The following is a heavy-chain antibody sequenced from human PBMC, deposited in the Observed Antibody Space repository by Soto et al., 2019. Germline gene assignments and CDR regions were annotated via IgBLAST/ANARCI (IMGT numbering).Heavy chain of an antibody. CDR3: ARSYDSSGYYGVDWFDP. Sequence: SVKVSCKASGGTFSSYAISWVRQEPGQGLEWMGGIIPIFGTANYAQKFQGRVTITADESTGTAYMELSSLRSEDTAVYYCARSYDSSGYYGVDWFDPWGQGTLVTVSS. CDR2: IIPIFGTA. V-gene: IGHV1-69*13. D-gene: IGHD3-22*01. J-gene: IGHJ5*02. CDR1: GGTFSSYA.